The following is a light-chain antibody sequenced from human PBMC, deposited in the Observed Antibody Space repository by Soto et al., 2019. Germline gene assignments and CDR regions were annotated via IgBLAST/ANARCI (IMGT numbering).Light chain of an antibody. J-gene: IGLJ2*01. V-gene: IGLV2-14*01. CDR3: SSYTSSSTLVV. CDR1: SSDVGAYNS. Sequence: QSALTQPASVSGSPGQSITISCTGTSSDVGAYNSVSWYQQHPGKAPKLMIYEVSNRPSGVSNRFSGSKSGNTASLAISGHQAEDGGDYYCSSYTSSSTLVVFGGGTQLTVL. CDR2: EVS.